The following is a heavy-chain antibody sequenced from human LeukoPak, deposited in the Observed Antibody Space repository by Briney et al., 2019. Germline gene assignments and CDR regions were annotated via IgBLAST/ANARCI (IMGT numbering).Heavy chain of an antibody. CDR2: IYSGGST. J-gene: IGHJ4*02. Sequence: PGGSLRLSCAASGFTVSSNYMSWVRQAPGKGLEWVSAIYSGGSTYYADSVKGRFTISRDNSKNTLYLQMNSLRAEDTAVYYCARDDGDYNFDYWGQGTLVTVSS. D-gene: IGHD4-17*01. CDR1: GFTVSSNY. V-gene: IGHV3-66*01. CDR3: ARDDGDYNFDY.